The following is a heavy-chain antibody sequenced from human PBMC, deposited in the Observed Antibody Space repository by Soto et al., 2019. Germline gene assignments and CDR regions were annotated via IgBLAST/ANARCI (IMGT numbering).Heavy chain of an antibody. V-gene: IGHV4-38-2*01. J-gene: IGHJ4*02. D-gene: IGHD1-1*01. CDR2: VYYNGIT. CDR1: GYSISSGYY. Sequence: SETLSLTCAVSGYSISSGYYWNWIRQSPGKGLEWIGCVYYNGITFTNPSLKSRVTMTVDTSKNYLSLRLTSVTAADAATYFCGRGVTGTLDYWGQGTLVTVSS. CDR3: GRGVTGTLDY.